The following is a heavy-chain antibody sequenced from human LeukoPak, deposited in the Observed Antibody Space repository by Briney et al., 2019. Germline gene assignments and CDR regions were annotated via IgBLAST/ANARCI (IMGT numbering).Heavy chain of an antibody. Sequence: GGSLRLSCAASGYTFSSYSVNWVRQAPGKGLEWVSSISVRSNYIYYADSVRGRFRISRDDARDSLYLQMNSLRAEDTAVYYCVRLRRNSDTTGFYYYYDFWGQGTLVTVSS. CDR2: ISVRSNYI. CDR3: VRLRRNSDTTGFYYYYDF. J-gene: IGHJ4*02. V-gene: IGHV3-21*01. D-gene: IGHD3-22*01. CDR1: GYTFSSYS.